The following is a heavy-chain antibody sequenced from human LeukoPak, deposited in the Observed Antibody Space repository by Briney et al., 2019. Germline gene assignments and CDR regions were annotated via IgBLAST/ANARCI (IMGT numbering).Heavy chain of an antibody. CDR3: ARATRGGSLDY. CDR1: GGSISSSSYY. J-gene: IGHJ4*02. V-gene: IGHV4-39*07. D-gene: IGHD2-15*01. CDR2: IYYSGSI. Sequence: PSETLSLTCTVSGGSISSSSYYWGWIRQPPGKGLEWIGRIYYSGSIYYNPSLKSRVTISVDTSKNQFSLKLSSVTAAETAVYYCARATRGGSLDYWGQGTLVTVSS.